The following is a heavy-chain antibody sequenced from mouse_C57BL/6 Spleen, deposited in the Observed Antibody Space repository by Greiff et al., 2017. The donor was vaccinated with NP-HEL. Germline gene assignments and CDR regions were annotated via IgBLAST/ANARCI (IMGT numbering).Heavy chain of an antibody. CDR2: ISGGGGNT. Sequence: EVKLEESGGGLVKPGGSLKLSCAASGFTFSSYTMSWVRQTPEKRLEWVATISGGGGNTYYPDSVKGRFTISRDNAKNTLYLQMSSLRSEDTALYYCASPDYYGSPFAYWGQGTLVTVSA. V-gene: IGHV5-9*01. CDR1: GFTFSSYT. D-gene: IGHD1-1*01. CDR3: ASPDYYGSPFAY. J-gene: IGHJ3*01.